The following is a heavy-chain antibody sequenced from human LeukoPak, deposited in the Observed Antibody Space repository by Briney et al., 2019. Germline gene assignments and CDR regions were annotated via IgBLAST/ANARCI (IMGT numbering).Heavy chain of an antibody. Sequence: GGSLRLSCAASGFTFSSYAMHWVRQAPGKGLEWVAVISYDGSNKYYADSVKGRFTISRDNSKNTLYLQMNSLRAEDTAVYYCARDRGGLWFGELLEASGYWGQGTLVTVSS. V-gene: IGHV3-30-3*01. CDR3: ARDRGGLWFGELLEASGY. J-gene: IGHJ4*02. CDR2: ISYDGSNK. CDR1: GFTFSSYA. D-gene: IGHD3-10*01.